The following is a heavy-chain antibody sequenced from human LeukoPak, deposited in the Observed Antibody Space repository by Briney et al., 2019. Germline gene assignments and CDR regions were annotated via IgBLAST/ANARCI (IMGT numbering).Heavy chain of an antibody. Sequence: SETLSLTCTVSGGSISSGGYYWSRIRQPPGKGLEWIGYIYHSGSTYYNPSLKSRVTISVDRSKNQFSLKLSSVTAADTAVYYCARDVTIFGPFDYWGQGTLVTVSS. CDR3: ARDVTIFGPFDY. CDR1: GGSISSGGYY. D-gene: IGHD3-3*01. CDR2: IYHSGST. J-gene: IGHJ4*02. V-gene: IGHV4-30-2*01.